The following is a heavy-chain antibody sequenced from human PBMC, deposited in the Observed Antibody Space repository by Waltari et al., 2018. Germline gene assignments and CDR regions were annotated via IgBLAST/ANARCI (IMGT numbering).Heavy chain of an antibody. CDR1: GYTFTSYY. D-gene: IGHD6-13*01. Sequence: QVQLVQSGAEVKKPGASVKVSCKASGYTFTSYYMHWVRQAPGQGLEWMGVINPSGGSTRYEQKFQGRVTMTRDTSTSTDYMELSSLRSEDTAVYYCARGRGIAAAEPDAFDIWGQGTMVTVSS. CDR3: ARGRGIAAAEPDAFDI. V-gene: IGHV1-46*01. CDR2: INPSGGST. J-gene: IGHJ3*02.